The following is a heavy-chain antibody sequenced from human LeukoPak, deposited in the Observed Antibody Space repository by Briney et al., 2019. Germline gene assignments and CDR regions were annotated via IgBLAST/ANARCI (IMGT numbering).Heavy chain of an antibody. CDR1: GGSISSYY. D-gene: IGHD4-17*01. J-gene: IGHJ4*02. V-gene: IGHV4-59*12. CDR2: IYYSGST. CDR3: ASDDYGPLHFDY. Sequence: SETLSLTCTVSGGSISSYYWSWIRQPPGKGLEWIGYIYYSGSTNYNPSLKSRVTISVDTSKNQFSLKLSSVTAADTAVYYCASDDYGPLHFDYSGQGTLVTVSS.